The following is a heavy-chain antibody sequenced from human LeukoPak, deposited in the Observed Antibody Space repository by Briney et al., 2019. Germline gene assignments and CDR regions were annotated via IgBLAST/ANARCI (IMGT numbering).Heavy chain of an antibody. D-gene: IGHD3-9*01. CDR3: ARDHDDILTGRRHHAFDI. V-gene: IGHV3-53*01. Sequence: PGGSLRLSCAASGFSFSSYAMSWVRQAPGKGLEWVSVIYSGGSTYYADSVKGRFTISRDNSKNTLYLQMNSLRAEDTAVYYCARDHDDILTGRRHHAFDIWGQGTMVTVSS. CDR1: GFSFSSYA. CDR2: IYSGGST. J-gene: IGHJ3*02.